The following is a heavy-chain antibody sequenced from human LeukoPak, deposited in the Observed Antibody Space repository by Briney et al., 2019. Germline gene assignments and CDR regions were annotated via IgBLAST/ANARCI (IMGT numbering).Heavy chain of an antibody. CDR1: GFTFSSYW. J-gene: IGHJ4*02. D-gene: IGHD3-22*01. CDR2: IKQDGSEK. Sequence: GGSLRLSCAASGFTFSSYWMSWVRQAPGKGLEWVANIKQDGSEKYYVDSVKGRFTISRDNAKNSLYLQMNSLRAEDTAVYYCARGPLRYYDNSGQTDYWGQGTLVTVSS. V-gene: IGHV3-7*01. CDR3: ARGPLRYYDNSGQTDY.